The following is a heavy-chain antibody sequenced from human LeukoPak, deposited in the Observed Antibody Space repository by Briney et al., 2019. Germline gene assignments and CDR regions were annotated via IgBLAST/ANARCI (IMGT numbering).Heavy chain of an antibody. V-gene: IGHV3-21*01. CDR1: GFTFSSYS. Sequence: GGSLRLSCAASGFTFSSYSMNWVRQAPGKGLEWVSSISSSSSYIYYADSVKGRFTISRDNAKNSLYLQMNSLRAEDTAVYYCATDCSSTSCYVSWGQGTLVTVSS. CDR3: ATDCSSTSCYVS. D-gene: IGHD2-2*01. J-gene: IGHJ4*02. CDR2: ISSSSSYI.